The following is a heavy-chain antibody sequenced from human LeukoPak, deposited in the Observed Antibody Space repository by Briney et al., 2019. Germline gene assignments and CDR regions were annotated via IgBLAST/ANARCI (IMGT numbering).Heavy chain of an antibody. CDR2: ISRSDTTI. CDR3: ARDRGVPVADILGWFDP. J-gene: IGHJ5*02. Sequence: PGGSLRLSCAASGFTFSDYYMSWIRQAPGKGLEWVASISRSDTTIYYADSVKGRFTISRDNAKNSLFLQMNSLRAEDTAVYYCARDRGVPVADILGWFDPWGQGTLVTVSS. CDR1: GFTFSDYY. D-gene: IGHD3-9*01. V-gene: IGHV3-11*01.